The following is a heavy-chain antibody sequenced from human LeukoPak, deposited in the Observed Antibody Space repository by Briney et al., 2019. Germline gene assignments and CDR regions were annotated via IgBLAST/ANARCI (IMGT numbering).Heavy chain of an antibody. Sequence: SETLSLTCAVYGGSFSGYYWSWIRQPPGKGLEWIGEINHSGSTTYNPSLKSRVTISVDTSKNQFSLKLSSVTAADKAVYYCARVRTVEYSSSTAMFDVFDIWAKGQLSPSLQ. CDR1: GGSFSGYY. D-gene: IGHD6-6*01. J-gene: IGHJ3*02. CDR3: ARVRTVEYSSSTAMFDVFDI. CDR2: INHSGST. V-gene: IGHV4-34*01.